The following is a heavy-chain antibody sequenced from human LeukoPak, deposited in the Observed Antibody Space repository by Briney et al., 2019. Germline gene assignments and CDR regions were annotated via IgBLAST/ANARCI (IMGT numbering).Heavy chain of an antibody. V-gene: IGHV3-21*01. J-gene: IGHJ4*02. CDR2: ISSSSSYI. CDR3: ARGIQLWLDLDY. CDR1: GLTFSSYS. Sequence: GGSLRLSCAASGLTFSSYSMNWVRQAPGKGLEWVSSISSSSSYIYYADSVKGRFTISRDNAKNSLYLQMNSLRAEDTAVYYCARGIQLWLDLDYWGQGTLVTVSS. D-gene: IGHD5-18*01.